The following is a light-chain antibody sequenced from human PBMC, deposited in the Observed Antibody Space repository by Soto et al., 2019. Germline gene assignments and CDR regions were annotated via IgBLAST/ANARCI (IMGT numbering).Light chain of an antibody. Sequence: EIVLTGSPCTVISYAGERATLSCRARQSVSSSQLAWYQQKPGQAPRLLMYGASSRATGIPDRLSGSGSGTDFTLTITILEPEDFAVYYSPQDGIKTQTFGLGGLLDI. J-gene: IGKJ5*01. V-gene: IGKV3-20*01. CDR1: QSVSSSQ. CDR3: PQDGIKTQT. CDR2: GAS.